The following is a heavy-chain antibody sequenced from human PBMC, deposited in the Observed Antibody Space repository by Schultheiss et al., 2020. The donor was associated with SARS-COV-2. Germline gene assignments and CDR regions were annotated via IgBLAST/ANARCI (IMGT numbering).Heavy chain of an antibody. CDR2: IYYSGST. V-gene: IGHV4-39*01. D-gene: IGHD3-10*01. J-gene: IGHJ5*02. CDR1: GGSVSSGSYY. CDR3: ARGEWFRELFRKYNWFDP. Sequence: SQTLSLTCTVSGGSVSSGSYYWSWIRQPPGKGLEWIGSIYYSGSTYYNPSLKSRVTISVDTSKNQFSLKLSSVTAADTAVYYCARGEWFRELFRKYNWFDPWGQGTLVTVSS.